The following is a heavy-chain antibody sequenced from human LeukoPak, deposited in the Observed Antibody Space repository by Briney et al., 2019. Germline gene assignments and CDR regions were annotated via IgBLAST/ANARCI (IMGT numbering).Heavy chain of an antibody. CDR1: GGSFSGYY. CDR2: INHSGST. CDR3: AGDYSSSWYSPRNWSDP. J-gene: IGHJ5*02. V-gene: IGHV4-34*01. Sequence: PSETLSLTCAVYGGSFSGYYWSWIRQPPGKGLEWIGEINHSGSTNYNPSLKSRVTISVDTSKNQFSLKLSSVTAADTAVYYCAGDYSSSWYSPRNWSDPWGQGTLVTVSS. D-gene: IGHD6-13*01.